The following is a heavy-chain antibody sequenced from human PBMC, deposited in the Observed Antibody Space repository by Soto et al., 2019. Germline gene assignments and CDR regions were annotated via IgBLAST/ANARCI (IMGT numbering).Heavy chain of an antibody. J-gene: IGHJ4*02. D-gene: IGHD3-10*01. CDR2: INPNSGGT. CDR3: ARSVDGGYYGSGSYSEEDMPQPLDY. Sequence: QVQLVQSGAEVKKPGASVKVSCKASGYTFTGYYMHWVRQAPGQGLEWMGWINPNSGGTNYAQQFQGWVTMTRDTSISTAYMELSRLRSGDTSVYYCARSVDGGYYGSGSYSEEDMPQPLDYWGQGTLVTVSS. V-gene: IGHV1-2*04. CDR1: GYTFTGYY.